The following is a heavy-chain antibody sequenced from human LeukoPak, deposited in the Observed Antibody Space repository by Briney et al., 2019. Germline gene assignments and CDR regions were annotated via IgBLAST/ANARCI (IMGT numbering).Heavy chain of an antibody. CDR3: AREVGATLWY. V-gene: IGHV3-23*01. Sequence: PGGSLRLSCAASGFTFSSYAMSWVRQAPGKGLEWVSTISGSGGSTYYADSVKGRFTISRDNSKNTLYLQMNSLRADDTAVYYCAREVGATLWYWGQGTLVTVSS. J-gene: IGHJ4*02. D-gene: IGHD1-26*01. CDR1: GFTFSSYA. CDR2: ISGSGGST.